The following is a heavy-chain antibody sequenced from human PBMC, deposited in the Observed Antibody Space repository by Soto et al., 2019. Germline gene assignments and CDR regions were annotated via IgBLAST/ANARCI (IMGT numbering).Heavy chain of an antibody. CDR2: IYYSGST. Sequence: QVQLQESGPGLVKPSETLSLNCTVSGGPISSYYWSWIRQSPGKGLEWIGYIYYSGSTNDNPSLKSRVTISVYPSKNQFSLELSSATAADTAVYYCASGSSGSPPRLDYWGQITLVTVSS. CDR3: ASGSSGSPPRLDY. V-gene: IGHV4-59*01. CDR1: GGPISSYY. D-gene: IGHD3-22*01. J-gene: IGHJ4*02.